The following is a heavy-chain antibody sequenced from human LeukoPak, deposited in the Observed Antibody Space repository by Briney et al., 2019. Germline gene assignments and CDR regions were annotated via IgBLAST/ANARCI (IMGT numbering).Heavy chain of an antibody. D-gene: IGHD2-15*01. Sequence: PGGSLRLSCAASGFTFSTYSMNWVRQAPAQGLGWGASISSSSSYIYYTDSVKGRFTISSDNAKKSLFLQMNSLRADDTAVYYCARSREQVVVVTAINYWGQGTLVTVSS. CDR1: GFTFSTYS. J-gene: IGHJ4*02. CDR3: ARSREQVVVVTAINY. V-gene: IGHV3-21*01. CDR2: ISSSSSYI.